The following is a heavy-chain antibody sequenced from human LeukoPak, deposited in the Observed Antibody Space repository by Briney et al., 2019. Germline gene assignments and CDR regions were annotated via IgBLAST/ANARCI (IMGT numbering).Heavy chain of an antibody. V-gene: IGHV4-39*02. CDR3: AREAQYSSALTHNDY. J-gene: IGHJ4*02. CDR1: GGSISSSSYY. CDR2: IYYSGST. Sequence: KPSETLSLTCTVSGGSISSSSYYWGWIRQPPGKGLEWIGSIYYSGSTYYNPSLKSRFTISVDTSKNQFSLKLSSVTAADTAVYYCAREAQYSSALTHNDYWSQGTLVTVSS. D-gene: IGHD6-19*01.